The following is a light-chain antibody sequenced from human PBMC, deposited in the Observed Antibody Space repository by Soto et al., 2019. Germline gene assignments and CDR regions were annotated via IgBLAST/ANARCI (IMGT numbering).Light chain of an antibody. Sequence: QSALTQPASVSGSPGQSITISCTGTSSDVGGYNYVSWYQQHPGKAPKLMIYDVTNRPSGVSNRFSGFKSGNTASLTIFGLQAEDEADYYCSSYTSSSTLVFGGGTQLTVL. V-gene: IGLV2-14*01. CDR2: DVT. CDR3: SSYTSSSTLV. J-gene: IGLJ2*01. CDR1: SSDVGGYNY.